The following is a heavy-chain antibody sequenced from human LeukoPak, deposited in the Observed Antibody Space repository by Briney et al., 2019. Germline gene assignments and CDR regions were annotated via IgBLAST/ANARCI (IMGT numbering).Heavy chain of an antibody. V-gene: IGHV4-59*01. D-gene: IGHD3-3*01. Sequence: PSETLSLTCTVSRVSISTYYWHWIRQPPGKGLEWIGFVFYTGDTNHNPSLNGRVSISVDTSNNQFSLRLTSVTPADTAIYYCARGGSLVEWSFEYWGQGHLVTVSS. CDR1: RVSISTYY. CDR2: VFYTGDT. CDR3: ARGGSLVEWSFEY. J-gene: IGHJ4*02.